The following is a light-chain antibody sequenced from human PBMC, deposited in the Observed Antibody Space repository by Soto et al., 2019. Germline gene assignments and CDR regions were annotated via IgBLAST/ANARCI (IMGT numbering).Light chain of an antibody. CDR1: QSISIW. CDR3: QHYNDSSWT. J-gene: IGKJ1*01. V-gene: IGKV1-5*03. CDR2: GTS. Sequence: DIHMTQSPSTLSASVGDRVTITCRASQSISIWLAWYQQKPGRAPNLLIYGTSSLESGGPSRFIGSGSGTEFTLTISSLQPDDFATYYCQHYNDSSWTFGQGTKVEIK.